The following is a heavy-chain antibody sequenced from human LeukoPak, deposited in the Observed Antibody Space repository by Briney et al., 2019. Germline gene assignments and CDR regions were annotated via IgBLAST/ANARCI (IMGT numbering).Heavy chain of an antibody. CDR1: GFTFSSYW. Sequence: GGSLRLSCAASGFTFSSYWMSWVRQAPGKGLEWVANIKQDGSEKYYVDSVKGRFTISRDNAKNSLYLQMNSLRAEDTAVYYCASGDYLDWFDPWGQGTLVTVSS. CDR3: ASGDYLDWFDP. J-gene: IGHJ5*02. CDR2: IKQDGSEK. V-gene: IGHV3-7*03. D-gene: IGHD4-17*01.